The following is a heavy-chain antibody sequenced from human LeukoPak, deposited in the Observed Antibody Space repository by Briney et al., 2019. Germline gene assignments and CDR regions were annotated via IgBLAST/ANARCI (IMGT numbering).Heavy chain of an antibody. CDR1: GYSFTSHW. CDR3: ARRVVNNRNWYFNL. J-gene: IGHJ2*01. V-gene: IGHV5-51*01. CDR2: IYPRDSNT. D-gene: IGHD4-23*01. Sequence: PGESLKISCKGSGYGSGYSFTSHWIAWVRQMPGKGLEWMGIIYPRDSNTIYSPSFQGQVTISVDTSINTAYVQWSSLKASDTAMYYCARRVVNNRNWYFNLWGRGTLVTVSS.